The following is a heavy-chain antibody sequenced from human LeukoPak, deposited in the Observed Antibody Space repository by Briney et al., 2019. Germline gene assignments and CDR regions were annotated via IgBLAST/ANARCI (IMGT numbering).Heavy chain of an antibody. Sequence: SETLSLTCAIYGESFNTFYWGWVRQPPGKGLEWIGEVDHRGKTSSNPSLKSRVIMSVDTSKTQFSLNLKSVTAADTAVYYCARFCGSTSWHSGYYYGIDVWGQGTTVTVSS. CDR3: ARFCGSTSWHSGYYYGIDV. V-gene: IGHV4-34*10. CDR2: VDHRGKT. D-gene: IGHD2-2*01. CDR1: GESFNTFY. J-gene: IGHJ6*02.